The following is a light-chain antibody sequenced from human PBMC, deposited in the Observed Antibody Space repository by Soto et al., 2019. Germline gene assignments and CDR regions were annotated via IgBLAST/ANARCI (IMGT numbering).Light chain of an antibody. CDR2: ANS. V-gene: IGLV1-40*01. CDR3: QSYDSSLSVPCV. J-gene: IGLJ1*01. Sequence: QSVLTQPPSVSGAPGQRVTISCTGGSSNIGAGYDVHWYQQLPGIAPRLLIYANSVRPSGVPDRFSGSKSGTSASLVITGLQAEDEADYYCQSYDSSLSVPCVFGPGTKLTVL. CDR1: SSNIGAGYD.